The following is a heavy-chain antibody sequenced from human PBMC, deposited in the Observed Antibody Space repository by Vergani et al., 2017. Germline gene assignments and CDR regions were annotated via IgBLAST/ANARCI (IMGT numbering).Heavy chain of an antibody. CDR2: ISSSSSYT. V-gene: IGHV3-48*04. CDR3: ARDLSDLDY. CDR1: GFTFSSYS. J-gene: IGHJ4*02. Sequence: EVQLVESGGGLVQPGGSLRLSCAASGFTFSSYSMNWVRQAPGKGLEWVSYISSSSSYTNYADSVKGRFTISRDNAKNSLYLQMNSLRAEDTAVYYCARDLSDLDYWGQGTLVTVSS.